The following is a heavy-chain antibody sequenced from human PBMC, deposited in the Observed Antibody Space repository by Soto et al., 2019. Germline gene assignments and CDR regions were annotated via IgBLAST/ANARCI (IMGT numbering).Heavy chain of an antibody. CDR3: AREDILGVRSFDY. J-gene: IGHJ4*02. CDR1: GFTFSGYS. V-gene: IGHV3-48*02. CDR2: ISRGSKTI. Sequence: EVQLVESGGGLVQWGGSLRLSCAASGFTFSGYSVNWVRQAPGKGLEWVSYISRGSKTIYYAESVKGRFTVSRDNARNSQYLQMNSLRDEDTAVYYCAREDILGVRSFDYWGQGTLVTVSS. D-gene: IGHD3-9*01.